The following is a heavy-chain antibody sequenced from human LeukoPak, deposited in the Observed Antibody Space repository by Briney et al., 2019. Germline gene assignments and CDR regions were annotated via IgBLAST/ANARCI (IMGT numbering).Heavy chain of an antibody. CDR2: ISYDGSNK. V-gene: IGHV3-30*19. Sequence: GGSLRLSCAASGFTFSSYGTHWVRQAPGKGLEWVASISYDGSNKYYADSLKGRFTISRDNSKKTLYLQMNSLRAEDSAVYYCAKDGDLYGHADYWGQGTLVTVSS. CDR1: GFTFSSYG. D-gene: IGHD4-17*01. CDR3: AKDGDLYGHADY. J-gene: IGHJ4*02.